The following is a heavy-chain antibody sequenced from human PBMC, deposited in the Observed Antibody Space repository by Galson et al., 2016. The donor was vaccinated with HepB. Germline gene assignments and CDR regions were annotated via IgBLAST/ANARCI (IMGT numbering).Heavy chain of an antibody. Sequence: SLRLSCAASGFAFSNYAMSWVRQAPGKGLEWVSAISASDISTYYAGSVKGRFTISRDNSKNTLFLQMNSLSAEDTAVYYCAKEPDQYQLLPYYFDSWGQGTLVTVSS. D-gene: IGHD2-2*01. CDR1: GFAFSNYA. J-gene: IGHJ4*02. V-gene: IGHV3-23*01. CDR3: AKEPDQYQLLPYYFDS. CDR2: ISASDIST.